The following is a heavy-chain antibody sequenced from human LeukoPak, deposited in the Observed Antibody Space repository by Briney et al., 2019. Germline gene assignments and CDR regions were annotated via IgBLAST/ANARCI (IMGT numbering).Heavy chain of an antibody. Sequence: SVKVSCKASGGTFSSYAISWVRQAPGQGLEWMGRIIPIFGTANYAQKFQGRVTITADKSTSTAYMELSSLRSEDTAVYYCARGRDYYDSSSYYWSDYWGQGTLVTVSS. V-gene: IGHV1-69*06. J-gene: IGHJ4*02. CDR1: GGTFSSYA. CDR3: ARGRDYYDSSSYYWSDY. D-gene: IGHD3-22*01. CDR2: IIPIFGTA.